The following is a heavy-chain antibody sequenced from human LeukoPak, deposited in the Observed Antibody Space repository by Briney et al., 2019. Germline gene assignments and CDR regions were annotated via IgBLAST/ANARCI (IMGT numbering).Heavy chain of an antibody. Sequence: PGGSLRLSCAASEFTFSDYWLHWVRHAPGKGLVWVSRINTDGSTINYAGSVKGRFTISRDNAKNSLYLQMNSLRAEDTAVYYCAELGITMIGGVWGKGTTVTISS. V-gene: IGHV3-74*01. CDR1: EFTFSDYW. CDR2: INTDGSTI. J-gene: IGHJ6*04. D-gene: IGHD3-10*02. CDR3: AELGITMIGGV.